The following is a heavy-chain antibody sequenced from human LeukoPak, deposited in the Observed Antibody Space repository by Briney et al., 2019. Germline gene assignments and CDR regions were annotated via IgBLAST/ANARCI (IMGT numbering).Heavy chain of an antibody. V-gene: IGHV3-30-3*01. CDR1: GVTFSSYA. Sequence: GGSLRLSCAASGVTFSSYAMHWVRQGPGKGLEWVAVISYVGSNKYYADSVKGRFTISRDNSKNTLYLQMNSLRAEDTAVYYCARDNYGMDVWGQGTTVTVSS. CDR2: ISYVGSNK. J-gene: IGHJ6*02. CDR3: ARDNYGMDV.